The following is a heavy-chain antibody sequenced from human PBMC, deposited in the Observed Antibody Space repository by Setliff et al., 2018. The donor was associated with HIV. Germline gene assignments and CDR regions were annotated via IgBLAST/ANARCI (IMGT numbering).Heavy chain of an antibody. Sequence: SETLSLTCSVSGDSLSGGDYYYNWIRQSPEKGLEWIGYVTHTGYTYYNPSLKSRVDMSLDISNNQFSLNVSFVTAADTAVYYCARDKGRPHYYDDTGSYRSDALDIWGQGTMVTVSS. V-gene: IGHV4-30-4*08. J-gene: IGHJ3*02. D-gene: IGHD3-22*01. CDR3: ARDKGRPHYYDDTGSYRSDALDI. CDR2: VTHTGYT. CDR1: GDSLSGGDYY.